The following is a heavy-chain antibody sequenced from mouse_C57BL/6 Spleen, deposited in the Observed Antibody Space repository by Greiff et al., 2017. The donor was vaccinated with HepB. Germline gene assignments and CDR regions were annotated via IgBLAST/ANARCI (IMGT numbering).Heavy chain of an antibody. J-gene: IGHJ4*01. V-gene: IGHV5-17*01. CDR1: GFTFSDYG. Sequence: EVKLVESGGGLVKPGGSLKLSCAASGFTFSDYGMHWVRQAPEQGLEWVAYISSGSSTIHYADTVKGRFTISRDNAKNTLFLQMTSLRSEDTAMYYCARRILYYAMDYWGQGTSVTVSS. CDR3: ARRILYYAMDY. CDR2: ISSGSSTI.